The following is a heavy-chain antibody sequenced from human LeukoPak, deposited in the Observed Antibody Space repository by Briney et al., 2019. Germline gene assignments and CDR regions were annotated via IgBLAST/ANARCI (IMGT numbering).Heavy chain of an antibody. CDR3: ARGSWDDVGYYYYYYMDV. J-gene: IGHJ6*03. V-gene: IGHV1-2*02. Sequence: GASVKVSCKASGYTFNGYYLHWVRQAPGQGLEWMGWINPNSGGTSYAQKFQGRVTMTGDTSISTASMELNRLTSEDTAVYYCARGSWDDVGYYYYYYMDVWGKGSTVTVSS. CDR1: GYTFNGYY. D-gene: IGHD1-1*01. CDR2: INPNSGGT.